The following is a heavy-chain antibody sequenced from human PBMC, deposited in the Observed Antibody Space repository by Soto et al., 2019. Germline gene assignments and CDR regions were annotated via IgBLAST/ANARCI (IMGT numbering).Heavy chain of an antibody. CDR2: ISGSGGST. CDR3: GRGETITIFGVVDDY. J-gene: IGHJ4*02. CDR1: GFTFSSYA. Sequence: EVQLLESGGGLVQPGGSLRLYCAASGFTFSSYAMSWLRQAPGKGLEWVSAISGSGGSTYYADSVKGRFTISRDNSKNTLYLQMNSLRAEDTAVYYCGRGETITIFGVVDDYWGQGTLVTVSS. D-gene: IGHD3-3*01. V-gene: IGHV3-23*01.